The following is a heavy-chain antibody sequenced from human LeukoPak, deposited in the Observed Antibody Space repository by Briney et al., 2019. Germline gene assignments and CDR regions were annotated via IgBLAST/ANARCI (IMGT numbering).Heavy chain of an antibody. Sequence: SGPTLVNPTQTLTLTCTFSGFSLSTSGMCVSWIRQPPGKALEWLALIDWDDDKYYSTSLKTRLTIFKDTSKNQVVLTMTNMDPVDTATSYCARIPSEYSSGWYYFDYWGQGTLVTVSS. J-gene: IGHJ4*02. CDR3: ARIPSEYSSGWYYFDY. D-gene: IGHD6-19*01. CDR1: GFSLSTSGMC. CDR2: IDWDDDK. V-gene: IGHV2-70*01.